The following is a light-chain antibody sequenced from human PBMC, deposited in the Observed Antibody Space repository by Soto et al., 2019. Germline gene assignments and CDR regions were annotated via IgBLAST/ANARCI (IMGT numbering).Light chain of an antibody. CDR2: DAS. J-gene: IGKJ3*01. V-gene: IGKV3-20*01. CDR1: QSVVNSY. CDR3: QQYGDSPFT. Sequence: DIVLTQSTGTLSLSPGERAILSCRASQSVVNSYLAWFQHKPGQAPRLLIHDASRRATGIPDRFSGSGSGTDFSLTISRLEPEDCGVYYCQQYGDSPFTFGPGTRVDIK.